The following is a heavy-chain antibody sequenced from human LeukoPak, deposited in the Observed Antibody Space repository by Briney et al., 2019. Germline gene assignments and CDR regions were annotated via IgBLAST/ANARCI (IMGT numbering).Heavy chain of an antibody. V-gene: IGHV1-2*06. CDR2: INPNSGGT. CDR1: GYTFTGYY. Sequence: GASVKVSCKASGYTFTGYYMHWVRQAPGQGIECMGRINPNSGGTNYAQKFQGRVTMTRDTSISTAYMELSRLRSDDTAVYYCARDIGAGAWGDFDYWGQGTLVTVSS. D-gene: IGHD1-26*01. CDR3: ARDIGAGAWGDFDY. J-gene: IGHJ4*02.